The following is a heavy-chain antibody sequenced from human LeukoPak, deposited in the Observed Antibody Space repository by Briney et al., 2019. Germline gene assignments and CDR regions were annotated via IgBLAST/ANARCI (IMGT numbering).Heavy chain of an antibody. CDR1: GYTFTKYV. Sequence: ASVTVSCKASGYTFTKYVVQWGRQAPGQRPEWMGWINAGNGDTKYSQNFQDRVTITRDTSANTAYMELSSLTSEDTALYYCARDDCGDTCYPGGYWGQGTLVTVSS. CDR2: INAGNGDT. D-gene: IGHD2-21*01. CDR3: ARDDCGDTCYPGGY. J-gene: IGHJ4*02. V-gene: IGHV1-3*01.